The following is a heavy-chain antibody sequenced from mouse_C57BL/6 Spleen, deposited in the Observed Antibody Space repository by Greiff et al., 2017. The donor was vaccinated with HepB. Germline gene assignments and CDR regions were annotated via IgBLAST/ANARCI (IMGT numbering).Heavy chain of an antibody. V-gene: IGHV1-80*01. D-gene: IGHD1-1*01. CDR2: IYPGDGDT. Sequence: VQLQQSGAELVKPGASVKISCKASGYAFSSYWMNWVKQRPGKGLEWIGQIYPGDGDTNYNGKFKGKATLTADKSSSTAYMQLSSLTSEDSAVYFCAREYYYGSRFDYWGQGTTLTVSS. CDR1: GYAFSSYW. J-gene: IGHJ2*01. CDR3: AREYYYGSRFDY.